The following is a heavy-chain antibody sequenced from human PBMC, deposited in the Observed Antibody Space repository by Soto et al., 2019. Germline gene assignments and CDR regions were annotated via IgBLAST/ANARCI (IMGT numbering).Heavy chain of an antibody. CDR3: VKGRGSYEVKFGMDV. D-gene: IGHD6-25*01. CDR2: VDWNSGST. CDR1: GFTFDDFA. J-gene: IGHJ6*02. V-gene: IGHV3-9*01. Sequence: GGSLRLSCAASGFTFDDFAMHLVRQAPGKGLEWVSGVDWNSGSTAYADSVKGRFTISRDNARNFLYLQMNSLRAEDTALYYCVKGRGSYEVKFGMDVWGQGTTVTVSS.